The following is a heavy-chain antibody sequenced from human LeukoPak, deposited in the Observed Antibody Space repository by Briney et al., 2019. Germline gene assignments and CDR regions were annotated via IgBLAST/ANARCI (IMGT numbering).Heavy chain of an antibody. CDR1: GFTFSSYA. CDR2: ISGSGGST. J-gene: IGHJ4*02. CDR3: ARAPYGSGSYYVRSNFDY. Sequence: GGSLRLSCAASGFTFSSYAMSWVRQAPGKGLEWVSAISGSGGSTYYADSVKGRFTISRDNSKNTLYLQMNSLRAEDTAVYYCARAPYGSGSYYVRSNFDYWGQGTLVPVSS. V-gene: IGHV3-23*01. D-gene: IGHD3-10*01.